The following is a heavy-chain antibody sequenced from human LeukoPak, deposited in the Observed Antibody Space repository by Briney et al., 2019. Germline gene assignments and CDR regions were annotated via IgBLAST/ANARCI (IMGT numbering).Heavy chain of an antibody. Sequence: RASVKVSCKASGYTFTDFYMHSVRHAPGQGLEWMGWINTKSGGTNYTQKFQGRVTMNRDTSITTAYMELTRLRSVDTAVYYCARVEGDYGSVEYWGQGTLVTVSS. CDR3: ARVEGDYGSVEY. CDR2: INTKSGGT. J-gene: IGHJ4*02. CDR1: GYTFTDFY. D-gene: IGHD4-17*01. V-gene: IGHV1-2*02.